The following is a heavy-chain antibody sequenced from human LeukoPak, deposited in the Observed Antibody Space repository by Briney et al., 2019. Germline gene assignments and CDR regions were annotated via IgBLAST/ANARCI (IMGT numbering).Heavy chain of an antibody. Sequence: ASVKVSCKASGYTFNTYGITWVRQAPGQGLEWMGWISGYNGKTKYAQKLQDRVTMTTDTSTTTAYMELRSLTSDDTAVYYCARAGTVVDNWFDPWGQGTLVSVSS. CDR1: GYTFNTYG. CDR2: ISGYNGKT. D-gene: IGHD2-15*01. V-gene: IGHV1-18*01. J-gene: IGHJ5*02. CDR3: ARAGTVVDNWFDP.